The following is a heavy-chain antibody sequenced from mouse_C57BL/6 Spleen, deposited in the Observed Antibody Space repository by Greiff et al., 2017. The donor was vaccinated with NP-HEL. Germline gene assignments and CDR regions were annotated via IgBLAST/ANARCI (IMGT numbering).Heavy chain of an antibody. CDR3: ARGYYGSSDYAMDY. V-gene: IGHV1-69*01. CDR1: GYTFTSSW. J-gene: IGHJ4*01. D-gene: IGHD1-1*01. Sequence: VQLQQSGAELVMPGASVKLSCKASGYTFTSSWMHWVKQRPGQGLEWIGEIDPSDSYTNYNQKFQGKSTLTVDKSSSTAYMQLSSLTSEDSAVYYCARGYYGSSDYAMDYWGQGTSVTVSS. CDR2: IDPSDSYT.